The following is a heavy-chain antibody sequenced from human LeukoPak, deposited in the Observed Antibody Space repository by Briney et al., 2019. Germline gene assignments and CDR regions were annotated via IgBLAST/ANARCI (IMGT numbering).Heavy chain of an antibody. CDR3: ATLDSYYDKSGRPLLPD. CDR1: GYSVTELS. CDR2: FNREDAAP. J-gene: IGHJ4*02. D-gene: IGHD3-22*01. Sequence: GASVTLSCKVSGYSVTELSMHWVRQAPGLGLEWMGGFNREDAAPIYAQQFQGRVTMTEDTSTDTAYMELSSLRSEDTALYYCATLDSYYDKSGRPLLPDWGQGTLVTVSS. V-gene: IGHV1-24*01.